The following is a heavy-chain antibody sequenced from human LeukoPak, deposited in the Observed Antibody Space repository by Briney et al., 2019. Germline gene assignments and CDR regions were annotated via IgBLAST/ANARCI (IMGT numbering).Heavy chain of an antibody. V-gene: IGHV3-33*01. CDR3: ARAVGPFDF. CDR2: IWHDGSIK. CDR1: GFTFSSYG. Sequence: GGSLRLSCAASGFTFSSYGMHWVRQAPGKGLEWVAVIWHDGSIKYYADSVKGRFTISRDNSKNTLYLQMNSLRAEDTAVYYCARAVGPFDFWGPGTIVIVSS. J-gene: IGHJ3*01.